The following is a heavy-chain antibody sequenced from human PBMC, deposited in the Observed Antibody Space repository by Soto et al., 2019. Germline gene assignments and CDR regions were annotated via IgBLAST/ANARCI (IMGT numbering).Heavy chain of an antibody. J-gene: IGHJ6*02. CDR3: AKDGQDNYGMDV. Sequence: PGGSLRLSCAASGFTFSSYGMHWVRQAPGKGLEWVAVISYDGSNKYYADSVKGRFTISRDNSKNTLYLQMNSLRAEDTAVYYYAKDGQDNYGMDVWGQGTTVTVSS. CDR1: GFTFSSYG. V-gene: IGHV3-30*18. CDR2: ISYDGSNK.